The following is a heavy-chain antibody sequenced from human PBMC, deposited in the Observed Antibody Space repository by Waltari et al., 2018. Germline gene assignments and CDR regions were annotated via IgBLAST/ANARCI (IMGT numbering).Heavy chain of an antibody. J-gene: IGHJ5*02. CDR2: INQSGST. CDR1: GGSFSGYY. V-gene: IGHV4-34*01. Sequence: QVQLQQWGAGLLKPSETLSLTCAVDGGSFSGYYWSWIRQPPGKGREWIGEINQSGSTHHNPSLKSRVTISVDTSKHQFSLKLSSVNDAHTAVYYCASRSRWNYGVWFDPWRQGTLVTVSS. CDR3: ASRSRWNYGVWFDP. D-gene: IGHD1-7*01.